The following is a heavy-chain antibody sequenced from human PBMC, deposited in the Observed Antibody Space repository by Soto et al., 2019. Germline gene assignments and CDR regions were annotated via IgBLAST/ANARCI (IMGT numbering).Heavy chain of an antibody. CDR3: ARGATVTREYFYGMDV. Sequence: ASVKVSCKTSGGSFSNYAISWARQAPGQGLEWMGAIIPMFGTANYAQMFQGRVTITADESTNTAYMEVSSLRSEDSAVYYCARGATVTREYFYGMDVWGQGTTVTVSS. CDR2: IIPMFGTA. D-gene: IGHD4-4*01. J-gene: IGHJ6*02. CDR1: GGSFSNYA. V-gene: IGHV1-69*13.